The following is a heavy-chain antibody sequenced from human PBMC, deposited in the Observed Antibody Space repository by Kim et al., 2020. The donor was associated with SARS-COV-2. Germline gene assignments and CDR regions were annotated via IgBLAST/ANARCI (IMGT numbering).Heavy chain of an antibody. V-gene: IGHV3-11*01. CDR3: ASSPSDNYYDSSGYYDY. Sequence: KGRFTISRDNAKNSLYLQMNSLRAEDTAVYYCASSPSDNYYDSSGYYDYWGQGTLVTVSS. D-gene: IGHD3-22*01. J-gene: IGHJ4*02.